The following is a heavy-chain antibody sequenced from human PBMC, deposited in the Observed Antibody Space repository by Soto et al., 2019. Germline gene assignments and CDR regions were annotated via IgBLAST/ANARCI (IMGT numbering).Heavy chain of an antibody. Sequence: QLQLQESGSGLVKPSQTLSLTCVVSGGSISSGGYSWSWVRQPPGKGLEWIGYVYRSENTNYNPSRKCRVTNSEDRAKNQFSMGLSSVTAADTAVYYCVRGSITATLNFPGFDNWGHGTLVTVSS. CDR2: VYRSENT. CDR1: GGSISSGGYS. D-gene: IGHD1-20*01. V-gene: IGHV4-30-2*01. J-gene: IGHJ4*01. CDR3: VRGSITATLNFPGFDN.